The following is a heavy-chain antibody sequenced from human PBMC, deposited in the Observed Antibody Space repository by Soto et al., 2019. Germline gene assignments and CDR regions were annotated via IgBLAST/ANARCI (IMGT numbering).Heavy chain of an antibody. CDR1: GGTFSSYA. CDR2: IIPIFGTA. J-gene: IGHJ3*02. V-gene: IGHV1-69*13. CDR3: SGINYYDSSGHDAFDI. D-gene: IGHD3-22*01. Sequence: GASVKVSCKASGGTFSSYAISWVRQAPGQGLEWMGGIIPIFGTANYAQKFQGRVTITADESTSTAYMELRSLRSDDTAVYYCSGINYYDSSGHDAFDIWGQGTMVTVSS.